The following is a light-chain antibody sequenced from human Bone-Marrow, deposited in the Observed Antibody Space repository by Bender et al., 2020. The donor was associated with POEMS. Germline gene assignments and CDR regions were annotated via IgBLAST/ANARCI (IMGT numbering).Light chain of an antibody. J-gene: IGLJ1*01. CDR3: SSIANSGTVSYV. CDR1: SSDVAAFAY. Sequence: QSALTQPRSVSGSPGQSVTISCTGTSSDVAAFAYVSWYQQHPGKAPKLMIYDVSNRPSGVSNRFSGSKYGNTASLSISGLQAEDEADYYCSSIANSGTVSYVFGTGTTVTVL. V-gene: IGLV2-11*01. CDR2: DVS.